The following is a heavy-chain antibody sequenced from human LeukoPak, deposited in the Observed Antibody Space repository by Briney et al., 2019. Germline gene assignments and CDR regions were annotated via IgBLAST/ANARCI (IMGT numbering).Heavy chain of an antibody. CDR1: GGTFSIYA. Sequence: ASVKVSCKASGGTFSIYAISWVRQAPGQGLEWMGGIIPIFGTANYAQKFQGRVTITADESTSTAYMGLSSLRSEDTAVYYCARAYVDCSGGSCYWDYYYYGMDVWGQGTTVTVSS. CDR2: IIPIFGTA. D-gene: IGHD2-15*01. CDR3: ARAYVDCSGGSCYWDYYYYGMDV. V-gene: IGHV1-69*13. J-gene: IGHJ6*02.